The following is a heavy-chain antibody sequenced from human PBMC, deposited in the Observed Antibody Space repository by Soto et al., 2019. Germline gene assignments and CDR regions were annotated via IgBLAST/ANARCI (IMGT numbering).Heavy chain of an antibody. J-gene: IGHJ3*02. D-gene: IGHD2-8*01. CDR1: VYTFTGYY. CDR2: INPNSGGT. Sequence: GASVKVSCKASVYTFTGYYMHWVRQAPGQGLEWMGWINPNSGGTNYAQKFQGWVTMTRDTSISTAYMELSRLRSDDTAVYYCATSGYCTNGVCNDAFDIWGQGTRVT. CDR3: ATSGYCTNGVCNDAFDI. V-gene: IGHV1-2*04.